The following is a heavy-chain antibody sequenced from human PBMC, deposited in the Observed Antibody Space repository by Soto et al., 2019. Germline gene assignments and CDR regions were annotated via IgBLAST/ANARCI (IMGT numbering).Heavy chain of an antibody. CDR2: ISAYNGNT. CDR3: ARGGTQIDY. J-gene: IGHJ4*02. Sequence: QVQLVQSGAEVKKPGASVKVSCKASGYTFTNFGISWVRQAPGQGLEWMGWISAYNGNTNYAQNFQGRVTMTTDTSTSPAYLELRSLRFDDTAVYYCARGGTQIDYWGQGTPVTVSS. CDR1: GYTFTNFG. V-gene: IGHV1-18*01.